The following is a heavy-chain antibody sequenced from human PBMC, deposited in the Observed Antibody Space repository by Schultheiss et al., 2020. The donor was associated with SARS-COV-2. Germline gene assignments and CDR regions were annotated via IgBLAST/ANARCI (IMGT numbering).Heavy chain of an antibody. CDR3: ARRTGLLRPPDY. Sequence: SETLSLTCTVSGGSISSSSYYWGWIRQPPGKGLEWIGYIYYSGSTNYNPSLKSRVTISVDTSKNQFSLKLSSVTAADTAVYYCARRTGLLRPPDYWGQGTLVTVSS. V-gene: IGHV4-39*07. D-gene: IGHD2/OR15-2a*01. CDR2: IYYSGST. J-gene: IGHJ4*02. CDR1: GGSISSSSYY.